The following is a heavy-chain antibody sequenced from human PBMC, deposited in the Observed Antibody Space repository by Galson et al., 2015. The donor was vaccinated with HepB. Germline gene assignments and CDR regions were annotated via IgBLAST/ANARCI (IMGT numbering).Heavy chain of an antibody. Sequence: SLRLSCAASGFTFSSYWMHWVRQAPGKGLVWVSRINSDGSSTSYADSVKGRFTISRDNAKNTLYLQMNSLRAEDTAVYYCARKRVTGVLDQFDYWGQGTLVTVSS. CDR1: GFTFSSYW. D-gene: IGHD2-21*02. V-gene: IGHV3-74*01. CDR2: INSDGSST. J-gene: IGHJ4*02. CDR3: ARKRVTGVLDQFDY.